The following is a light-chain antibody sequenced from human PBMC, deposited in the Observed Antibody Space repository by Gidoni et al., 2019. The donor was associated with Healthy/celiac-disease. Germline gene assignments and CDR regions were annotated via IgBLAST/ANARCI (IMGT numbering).Light chain of an antibody. CDR3: QQYNSYSLLCS. Sequence: DIQMTQSPSTLSASVGDRVTITCRASQSISSWLALYQQKPGKAPKLLIYKASSLESGGPSRFSGSVSVTVFTLPISSLHPDDFATYYCQQYNSYSLLCSFGQGTKLEIQ. J-gene: IGKJ2*04. V-gene: IGKV1-5*03. CDR2: KAS. CDR1: QSISSW.